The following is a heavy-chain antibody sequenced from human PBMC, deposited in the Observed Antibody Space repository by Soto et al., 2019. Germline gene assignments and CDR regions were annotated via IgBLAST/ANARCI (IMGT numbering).Heavy chain of an antibody. V-gene: IGHV1-18*04. CDR2: ISAYNGNT. CDR3: ARDRIGYCSSTSCLPDY. J-gene: IGHJ4*02. Sequence: QVQLVQSGAEVKKPGASVRVSCKASGYIFPSYGFNWVRQAPGQGLEWMGWISAYNGNTNYAQKFQGRVTLTTDTSTTTAFMELRSLRSDDTAVYYCARDRIGYCSSTSCLPDYWGQGTLVTVSS. CDR1: GYIFPSYG. D-gene: IGHD2-2*01.